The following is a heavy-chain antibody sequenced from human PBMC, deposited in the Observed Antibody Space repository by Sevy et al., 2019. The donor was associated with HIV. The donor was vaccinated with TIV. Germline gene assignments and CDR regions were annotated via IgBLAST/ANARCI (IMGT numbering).Heavy chain of an antibody. CDR3: VKRKLLRDYFYYMDV. CDR1: GFTFSSYA. V-gene: IGHV3-23*01. CDR2: ISGSGDGI. Sequence: GGSLRLSCAASGFTFSSYAMSWVRQAPGKGLEWVSAISGSGDGIFYADSAKGRFTISRDNSKNTLYLQMNALRVEDTAVYYCVKRKLLRDYFYYMDVWGKGTTVTVSS. J-gene: IGHJ6*03.